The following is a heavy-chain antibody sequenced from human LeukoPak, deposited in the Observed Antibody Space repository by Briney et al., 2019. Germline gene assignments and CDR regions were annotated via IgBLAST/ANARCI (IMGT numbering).Heavy chain of an antibody. J-gene: IGHJ3*02. CDR1: GYTFTSYD. Sequence: ASVKVSCKASGYTFTSYDINWVRQATGQGLEWMGWMNPNSGNTGYAQKFQGRVTMTRNTSISTAYMELSSLRSEDTAVYYCARVGPLVVPAPGAFDIWGQGTMVTVSS. CDR3: ARVGPLVVPAPGAFDI. CDR2: MNPNSGNT. D-gene: IGHD2-2*01. V-gene: IGHV1-8*01.